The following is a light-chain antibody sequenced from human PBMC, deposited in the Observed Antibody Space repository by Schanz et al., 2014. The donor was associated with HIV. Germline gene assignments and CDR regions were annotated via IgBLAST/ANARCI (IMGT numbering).Light chain of an antibody. CDR2: DVS. Sequence: QSALTQPASVSGSPGQSIIISCTGTSSDVGGYNYVSWYQHHPGKAPKLLIYDVSDRPSGVSNRFSGSKSGNTASLSISGLQAEDEADYYCSSYTVSGARGVIVGTGTKLTVL. CDR1: SSDVGGYNY. CDR3: SSYTVSGARGVI. J-gene: IGLJ1*01. V-gene: IGLV2-14*03.